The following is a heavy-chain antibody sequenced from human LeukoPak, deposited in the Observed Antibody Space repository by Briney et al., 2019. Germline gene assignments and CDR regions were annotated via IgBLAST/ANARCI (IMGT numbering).Heavy chain of an antibody. CDR2: ISSSSSYI. Sequence: GGSLRLSCAASGFTFSSYSMNWVRQAPGKGLEWVSSISSSSSYIYYADSEKGRFTISRDNAKNSLYLQMNSLRAEDTAVYYCARDNRGWQYGMDVWGQGTTVTVSS. J-gene: IGHJ6*02. D-gene: IGHD6-19*01. V-gene: IGHV3-21*01. CDR3: ARDNRGWQYGMDV. CDR1: GFTFSSYS.